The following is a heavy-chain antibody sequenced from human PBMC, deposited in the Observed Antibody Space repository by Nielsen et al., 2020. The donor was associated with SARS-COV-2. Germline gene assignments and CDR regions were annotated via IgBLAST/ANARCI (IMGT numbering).Heavy chain of an antibody. Sequence: ASVKVSCKASGYTFTSYAMNWVRQAPGQGLEWMGWINTNTGNPTYAQGFTGRFVFSLDTSVSTAYLQICSLKAEDTAVYYCARDLSSTSWFGRETNWFDPWGQGTLVTVSS. V-gene: IGHV7-4-1*01. CDR2: INTNTGNP. J-gene: IGHJ5*02. CDR1: GYTFTSYA. D-gene: IGHD2-2*01. CDR3: ARDLSSTSWFGRETNWFDP.